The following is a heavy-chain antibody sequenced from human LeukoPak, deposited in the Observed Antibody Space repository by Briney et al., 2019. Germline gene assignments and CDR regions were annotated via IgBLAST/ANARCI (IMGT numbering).Heavy chain of an antibody. J-gene: IGHJ4*02. CDR3: ASLILWFGEDENIDY. Sequence: GGSLRLSCAASGFTFSSYAMHWVRQAPGKGLEWVAVISYDGSNKYYADSVKGRFTISRGNSKNTLYLQMNSLRAEDTAVYYCASLILWFGEDENIDYWGQGTLVIVSS. CDR1: GFTFSSYA. V-gene: IGHV3-30-3*01. CDR2: ISYDGSNK. D-gene: IGHD3-10*01.